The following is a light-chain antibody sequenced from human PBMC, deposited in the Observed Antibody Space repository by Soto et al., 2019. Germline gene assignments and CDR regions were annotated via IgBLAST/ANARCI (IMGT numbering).Light chain of an antibody. J-gene: IGKJ1*01. V-gene: IGKV1-5*03. Sequence: DIQMTQSPSTLSASVGDRVTITCRASQSISSWLAWYQHKPGKATKLLIYKASSLESGVQSRCSGSGSGTEFTLTNSTLHHEDFASYYCIQYYSHSWTFGQETKVEMK. CDR1: QSISSW. CDR3: IQYYSHSWT. CDR2: KAS.